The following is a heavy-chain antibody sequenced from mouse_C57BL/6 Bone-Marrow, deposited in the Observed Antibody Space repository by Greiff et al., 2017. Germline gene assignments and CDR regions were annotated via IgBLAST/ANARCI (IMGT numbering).Heavy chain of an antibody. CDR3: TTSDGYYLRLDY. V-gene: IGHV1-15*01. Sequence: QVQLKESGAELVRPGASVTLSCKASGYTFTDYEMHWVKQTPVHGLEWIGAIDPETGGTAYNQKFKGKAILTADKSSSTAYMELRSLTSEDSAVYYCTTSDGYYLRLDYWGQGTSVTVSS. CDR1: GYTFTDYE. CDR2: IDPETGGT. J-gene: IGHJ4*01. D-gene: IGHD2-3*01.